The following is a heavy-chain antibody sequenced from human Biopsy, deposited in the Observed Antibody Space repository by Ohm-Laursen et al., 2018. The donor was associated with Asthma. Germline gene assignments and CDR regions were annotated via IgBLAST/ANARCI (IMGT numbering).Heavy chain of an antibody. CDR1: GFAVSREH. CDR3: ARGDSSNWSHYYFDY. Sequence: ALRLACTASGFAVSREHMFWVRQAPRKGLEWVSVIYRGWTSHNADSVKGRFNISSDYSKNTLYLQMRSLRAEDRAVYYCARGDSSNWSHYYFDYWGQGTLVTVSS. CDR2: IYRGWTS. J-gene: IGHJ4*02. V-gene: IGHV3-53*01. D-gene: IGHD3-22*01.